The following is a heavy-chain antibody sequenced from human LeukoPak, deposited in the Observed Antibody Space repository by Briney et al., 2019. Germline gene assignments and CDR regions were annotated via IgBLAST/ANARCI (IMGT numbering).Heavy chain of an antibody. CDR1: GGSISSGSYY. CDR2: IYTSGST. V-gene: IGHV4-61*02. J-gene: IGHJ4*02. CDR3: ARRGLNRQNFDY. Sequence: SQTLSLTCTVSGGSISSGSYYWSWIRQPAGKGLEWIGRIYTSGSTNYNPSLKSRVTISIDTSKNQFSLKLNSVTAADTAVYYCARRGLNRQNFDYWGQGTLVTVSS. D-gene: IGHD3-16*01.